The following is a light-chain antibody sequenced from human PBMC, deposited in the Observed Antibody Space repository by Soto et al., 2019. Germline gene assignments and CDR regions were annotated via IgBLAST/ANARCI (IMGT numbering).Light chain of an antibody. Sequence: EIVLTQSPGTLSLSPGERLTLSCRASQSVTTSYVAWYQHKPGQAPRLLIYGASTKATGTPDRFNGSGSGTDFTLTISRLEPEDFAVYYCQQYYGTPLTFGGGTKVEIK. V-gene: IGKV3-20*01. CDR2: GAS. CDR1: QSVTTSY. J-gene: IGKJ4*01. CDR3: QQYYGTPLT.